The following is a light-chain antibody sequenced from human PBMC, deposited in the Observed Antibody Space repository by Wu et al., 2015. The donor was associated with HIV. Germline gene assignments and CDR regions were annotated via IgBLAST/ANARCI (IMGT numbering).Light chain of an antibody. J-gene: IGKJ2*01. CDR3: QQYNSYSG. Sequence: DIQLTQSPSSVSASVGDRVAITCRASHDLSSYLAWYQQKPAKAPELLIYAVSTLQSGVPSRFSGSGSGTDFTLTITNLQPEDSATYYCQQYNSYSGFGQGDQGWRSN. CDR1: HDLSSY. CDR2: AVS. V-gene: IGKV1D-16*01.